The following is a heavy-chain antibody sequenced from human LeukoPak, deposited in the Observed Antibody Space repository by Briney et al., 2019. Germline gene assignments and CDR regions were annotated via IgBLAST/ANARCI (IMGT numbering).Heavy chain of an antibody. CDR1: GYTFSSYA. Sequence: GGSLRLSCAVSGYTFSSYAMHWVRQAPGKGLEYVSAISSNGGSTYYANSVKGRFTISRDNSKNTLYLQMGSLRAEDMAVYYCARAQYYYGSGNQVDYFDYWGQGTLVTVSS. J-gene: IGHJ4*02. V-gene: IGHV3-64*01. D-gene: IGHD3-10*01. CDR3: ARAQYYYGSGNQVDYFDY. CDR2: ISSNGGST.